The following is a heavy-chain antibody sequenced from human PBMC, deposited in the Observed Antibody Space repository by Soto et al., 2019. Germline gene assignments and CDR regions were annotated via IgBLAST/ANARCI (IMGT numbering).Heavy chain of an antibody. D-gene: IGHD2-2*01. CDR2: LSDSGDNT. Sequence: EVQLLESGGGLVQPGGSLRLSCAASGFTFSSYAMTWVRQAPGKGLEWVSGLSDSGDNTYHADSVKGRFTISRDNSKNTLYLQMNSLRADDTAVYYCAKVPCRSSVNCYGAYGLDAWGQGTTVTVSS. J-gene: IGHJ6*02. CDR3: AKVPCRSSVNCYGAYGLDA. V-gene: IGHV3-23*01. CDR1: GFTFSSYA.